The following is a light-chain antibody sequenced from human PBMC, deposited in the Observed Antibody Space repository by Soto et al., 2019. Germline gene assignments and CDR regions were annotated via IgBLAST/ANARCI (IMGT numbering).Light chain of an antibody. CDR2: EVS. CDR3: SSYTSSSTWV. CDR1: SSDVGGYNY. Sequence: QAVVTQPASVSGSPGQSITISCTGTSSDVGGYNYVSWYQQHPGKAPKLMIYEVSNRPSGVSNRFSGSKSGNTASLTVFGLQAEDEADYYCSSYTSSSTWVFGGGTKVTVL. J-gene: IGLJ3*02. V-gene: IGLV2-14*01.